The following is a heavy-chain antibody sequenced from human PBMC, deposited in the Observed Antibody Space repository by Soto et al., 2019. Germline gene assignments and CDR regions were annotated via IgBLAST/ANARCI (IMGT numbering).Heavy chain of an antibody. CDR3: AKCMQAYWNYDAHHI. D-gene: IGHD1-7*01. J-gene: IGHJ3*02. CDR1: GFTFSTYS. Sequence: VKLLESGGGLVQPGGSLRLSCAASGFTFSTYSMTWVRQAPGKGLEWVAHITATGGNTYYADSVRGRFTISRDTSGNTLYLQMNSLRAEDTALYYCAKCMQAYWNYDAHHIWGQGTMVTVSS. V-gene: IGHV3-23*01. CDR2: ITATGGNT.